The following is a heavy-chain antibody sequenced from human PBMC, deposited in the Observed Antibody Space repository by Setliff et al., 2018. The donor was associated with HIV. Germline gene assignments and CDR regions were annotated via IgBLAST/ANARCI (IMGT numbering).Heavy chain of an antibody. CDR3: ARDPRELLIAFDI. V-gene: IGHV3-74*01. Sequence: GGSLRLSCAASGFTFSSYWMHWVRQAPGRGLVWVSRINSDGSSTSYADSVKGRFTISRDNAKNTLYLQMNSLRAEDTAVYYCARDPRELLIAFDIWGQGTMVTVSS. J-gene: IGHJ3*02. CDR2: INSDGSST. D-gene: IGHD1-26*01. CDR1: GFTFSSYW.